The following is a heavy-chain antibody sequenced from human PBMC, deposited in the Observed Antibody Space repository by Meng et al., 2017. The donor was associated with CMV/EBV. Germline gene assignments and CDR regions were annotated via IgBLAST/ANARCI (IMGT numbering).Heavy chain of an antibody. Sequence: HVPQGGAGLLKPAETLFLTWAVYRGSFRGYYWSWILQPPGKGLELIGEINHSGSTNYNPSLKSRVTISVDTSKNQFSLKLSSVTAADTAVYYCARGGIAAAGPFDYWGQGTLVTVSS. CDR3: ARGGIAAAGPFDY. CDR1: RGSFRGYY. J-gene: IGHJ4*02. D-gene: IGHD6-13*01. CDR2: INHSGST. V-gene: IGHV4-34*01.